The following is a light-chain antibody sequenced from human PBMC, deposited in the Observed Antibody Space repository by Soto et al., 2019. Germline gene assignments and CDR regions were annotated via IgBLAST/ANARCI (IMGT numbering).Light chain of an antibody. J-gene: IGKJ4*01. V-gene: IGKV3-11*01. CDR3: QQRSNWPSLT. CDR1: QSVRSY. CDR2: GAS. Sequence: EVVLTQSPATLSLSPGESATLSCRASQSVRSYLAWYQQKPGQAPRLLIYGASNRATGIPARFSGSGSGTDFTLTISSLEPEDFAVYYCQQRSNWPSLTFGGGTKVEIK.